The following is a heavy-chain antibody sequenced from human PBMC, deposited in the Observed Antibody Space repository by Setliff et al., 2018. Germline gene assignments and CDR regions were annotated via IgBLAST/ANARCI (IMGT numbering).Heavy chain of an antibody. D-gene: IGHD2-15*01. V-gene: IGHV1-69*06. CDR1: GDTFSTYT. CDR3: AISSLSICSGGTCPNAFDV. J-gene: IGHJ3*01. Sequence: SVKVSCKASGDTFSTYTLSWVRQAPGQGLEWMGGIIPLLETVKYAQKFQGRVTITADKSTSTGYMELSSLRSEDTAMYYCAISSLSICSGGTCPNAFDVWGQGTMVTVSS. CDR2: IIPLLETV.